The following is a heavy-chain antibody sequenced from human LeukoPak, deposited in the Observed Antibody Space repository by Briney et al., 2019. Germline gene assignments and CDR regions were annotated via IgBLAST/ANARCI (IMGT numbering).Heavy chain of an antibody. D-gene: IGHD5-24*01. CDR2: IYYSGST. V-gene: IGHV4-31*03. J-gene: IGHJ5*02. CDR1: GGSISSGGYY. Sequence: SETLSLTCTVSGGSISSGGYYWSWIRQHPGKGLEWIGYIYYSGSTYYNPSLKSRVTISVDTSKNQFSLKLSSVTAADTAVYYCARVEVEMATSWDWFDPWGQGTLVTVSS. CDR3: ARVEVEMATSWDWFDP.